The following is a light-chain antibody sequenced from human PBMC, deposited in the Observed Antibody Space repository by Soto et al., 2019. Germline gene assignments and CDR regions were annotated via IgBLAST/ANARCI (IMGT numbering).Light chain of an antibody. CDR1: QGVSSY. Sequence: AIQLTQSPSSLSVSVGERATITCRASQGVSSYLAWWQQKPGKAPSLLIYVASSLATGVPSRFSGSGSGTDFTLTISSLQPEDFATYYCQHINTSPHTFGQGTKVEIK. V-gene: IGKV1-13*02. CDR2: VAS. CDR3: QHINTSPHT. J-gene: IGKJ4*01.